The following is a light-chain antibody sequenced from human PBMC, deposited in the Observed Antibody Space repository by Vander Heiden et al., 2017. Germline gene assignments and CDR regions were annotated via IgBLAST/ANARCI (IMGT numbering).Light chain of an antibody. CDR2: GAS. CDR3: QQYGTSPPWA. J-gene: IGKJ1*01. V-gene: IGKV3-20*01. Sequence: EIVLTQSPGTLSLPPGERASLPCRASETISSNYVAWYQQKPGQAPRLLIYGASTRATGVPDRFSGSGSGTAFTLTITRLEPEDFAVYYCQQYGTSPPWAFGLGTKLEIK. CDR1: ETISSNY.